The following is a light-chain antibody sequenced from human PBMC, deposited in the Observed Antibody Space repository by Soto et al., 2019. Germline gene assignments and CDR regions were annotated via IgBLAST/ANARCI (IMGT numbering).Light chain of an antibody. Sequence: EIVLTQSPGTLSLSPGERATLFCRASQSVSSSYLAWYQQNPGQAPRLLIYGASTRATGNPDRFSGSGSGTDFSLTISRLEPEDFAVYYCQQYSGSPWTFGQGTKVDIK. CDR3: QQYSGSPWT. V-gene: IGKV3-20*01. CDR1: QSVSSSY. J-gene: IGKJ1*01. CDR2: GAS.